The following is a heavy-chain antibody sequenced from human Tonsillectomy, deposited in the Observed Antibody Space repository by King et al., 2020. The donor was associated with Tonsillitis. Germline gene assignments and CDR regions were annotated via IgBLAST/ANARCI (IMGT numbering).Heavy chain of an antibody. CDR3: ARGKSDFWTGYPDYFDY. Sequence: VQLQQWGAGLLKPSETLSLTCAVYDGSCNGYYWSWIRQPPGKGLEWIGEINHSGSTNYNPSLKNRVTISIDTSKNQFSLKLSSVTAADTAVYYCARGKSDFWTGYPDYFDYWGRGTPVTVSS. D-gene: IGHD3/OR15-3a*01. CDR1: DGSCNGYY. V-gene: IGHV4-34*01. J-gene: IGHJ4*02. CDR2: INHSGST.